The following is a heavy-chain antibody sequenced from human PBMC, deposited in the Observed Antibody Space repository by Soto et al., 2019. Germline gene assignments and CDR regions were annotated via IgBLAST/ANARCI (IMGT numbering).Heavy chain of an antibody. CDR3: ARNHYYYDSSAKDAFDI. CDR2: IYYSGST. CDR1: GGSISSSSYY. Sequence: PSETLSLTCTVSGGSISSSSYYWGWIRQPPGKGLEWIGSIYYSGSTYYNTSLKNQVTISVDTSKKQFSLKLSSVTAADTAVYYFARNHYYYDSSAKDAFDIWGQGTMVT. J-gene: IGHJ3*02. V-gene: IGHV4-39*01. D-gene: IGHD3-22*01.